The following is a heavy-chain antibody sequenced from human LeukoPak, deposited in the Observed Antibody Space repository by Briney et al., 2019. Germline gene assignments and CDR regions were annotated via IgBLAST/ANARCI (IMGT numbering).Heavy chain of an antibody. Sequence: EASVKVSCKASGGTFSSYAISWVRQAPGQGLEWMGGIIPIFGTANYAQKFQGRVTITADESTSTAYMELSSLRSEDTAVYYCARDQGDNCYDSSGYGDAFDIWGQGTMVTVSS. CDR1: GGTFSSYA. CDR3: ARDQGDNCYDSSGYGDAFDI. CDR2: IIPIFGTA. V-gene: IGHV1-69*13. D-gene: IGHD3-22*01. J-gene: IGHJ3*02.